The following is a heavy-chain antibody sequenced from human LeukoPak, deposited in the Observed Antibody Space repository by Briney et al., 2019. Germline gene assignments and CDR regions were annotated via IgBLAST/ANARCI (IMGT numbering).Heavy chain of an antibody. Sequence: PGGSLRLSWAASGFTFSSYWMHWGRPAPGKGLVWVAGIHGDGTIIYYADSVKGRFTISRDNAKNTLYLQMNSLRAEDTAVYYCVAEERDFDCWGQGVLVTVSS. CDR1: GFTFSSYW. CDR2: IHGDGTII. J-gene: IGHJ4*02. V-gene: IGHV3-74*01. D-gene: IGHD1-26*01. CDR3: VAEERDFDC.